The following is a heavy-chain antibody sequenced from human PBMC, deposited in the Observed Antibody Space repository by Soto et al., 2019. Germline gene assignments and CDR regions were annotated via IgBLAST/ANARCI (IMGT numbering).Heavy chain of an antibody. J-gene: IGHJ6*02. CDR1: GGTFSSYA. D-gene: IGHD6-13*01. Sequence: ASVKVSCKASGGTFSSYAISWVRQAPGQGLEWMGGIIPIFGTANYAQKFQGRVTITADESTSTAYMELSSLRSEDTAVYYCARGRSSGDYYYYGMDVWGQGTTVTVSS. CDR3: ARGRSSGDYYYYGMDV. V-gene: IGHV1-69*13. CDR2: IIPIFGTA.